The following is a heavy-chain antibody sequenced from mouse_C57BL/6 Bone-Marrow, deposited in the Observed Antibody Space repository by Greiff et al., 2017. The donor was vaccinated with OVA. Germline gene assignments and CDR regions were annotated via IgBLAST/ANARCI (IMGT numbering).Heavy chain of an antibody. CDR1: GFTFSDYG. CDR3: ASSYFDY. J-gene: IGHJ2*01. V-gene: IGHV5-17*01. Sequence: EVKLMESGGGLVKPGGSLKLSCAASGFTFSDYGMHWVRQAPEKGLEWVAYISSGSSTIYYADTVKGRFTTSRDNAKNTLFLQMTSLRSEDTAMYYCASSYFDYWGQGTTLTVSS. CDR2: ISSGSSTI.